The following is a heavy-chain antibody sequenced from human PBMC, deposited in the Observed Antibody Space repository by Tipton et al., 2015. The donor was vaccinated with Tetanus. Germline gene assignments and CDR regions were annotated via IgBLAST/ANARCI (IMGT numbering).Heavy chain of an antibody. CDR1: GGSFSGYY. D-gene: IGHD3-10*01. J-gene: IGHJ4*02. Sequence: TLSLTCAVYGGSFSGYYWSWIRQPPGKGLEWIGEINHSGSTNYNPSLKSRVTISVDTSKNQFSLKLSSVTAADTAVYYCARGRGDLTYYYGSGSYYKQLYYFDYWGQGTLVTVSS. CDR3: ARGRGDLTYYYGSGSYYKQLYYFDY. V-gene: IGHV4-34*01. CDR2: INHSGST.